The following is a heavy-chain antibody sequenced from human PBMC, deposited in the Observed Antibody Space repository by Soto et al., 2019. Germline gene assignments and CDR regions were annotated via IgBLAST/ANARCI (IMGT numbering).Heavy chain of an antibody. Sequence: PGGSLRLCCAASGFTFSSYAISWVRPAPGKRLGWVSAISGSGGSTYYEDSEKGRTTISSATSKNTLYQQMNSLTDDDTAVYYCAKGGDEYSSSSGYYYMDVWGKGTTVTVS. CDR3: AKGGDEYSSSSGYYYMDV. V-gene: IGHV3-23*01. J-gene: IGHJ6*03. CDR2: ISGSGGST. D-gene: IGHD6-6*01. CDR1: GFTFSSYA.